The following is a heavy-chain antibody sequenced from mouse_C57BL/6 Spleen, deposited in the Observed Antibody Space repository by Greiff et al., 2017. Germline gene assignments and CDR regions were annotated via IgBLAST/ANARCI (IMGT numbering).Heavy chain of an antibody. CDR2: INPNNGGT. V-gene: IGHV1-22*01. J-gene: IGHJ3*01. CDR3: AATPYYSNPAWFAY. CDR1: GYTFTDYN. D-gene: IGHD2-5*01. Sequence: VQLQQSGPELVKPGASVQMSCKASGYTFTDYNMHWVKQSHGKSLEWIGYINPNNGGTSYNQKFKGKATLTVNKSSSTAYMELRSLTSEDSAFYYWAATPYYSNPAWFAYWGQGTLVTVSA.